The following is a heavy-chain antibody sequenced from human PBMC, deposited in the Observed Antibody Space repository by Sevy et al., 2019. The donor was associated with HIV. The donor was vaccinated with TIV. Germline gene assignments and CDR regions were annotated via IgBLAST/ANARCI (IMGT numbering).Heavy chain of an antibody. CDR1: GFTFSSYW. J-gene: IGHJ2*01. Sequence: GGSLRLSCAASGFTFSSYWMSWVRQAPGKGLEWVANIKQDGSEKYYVDSVKGRFNISRDNAKNALYLQMNSLRAEVTAVYYCARDLPDYGSYFDLWGRGTLVTVSS. CDR2: IKQDGSEK. CDR3: ARDLPDYGSYFDL. D-gene: IGHD4-17*01. V-gene: IGHV3-7*01.